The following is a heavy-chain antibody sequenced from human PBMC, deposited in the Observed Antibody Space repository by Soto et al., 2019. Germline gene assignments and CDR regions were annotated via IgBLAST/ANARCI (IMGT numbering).Heavy chain of an antibody. V-gene: IGHV1-69*13. CDR2: IIPIFGTA. CDR1: GYTFTSYG. CDR3: ASDRSNVLVGSVVVHWFDP. J-gene: IGHJ5*02. D-gene: IGHD3-10*02. Sequence: SVKVSCKXSGYTFTSYGISWVRQAPGQGLEWMGGIIPIFGTANYAQKFQGRVTITADESTSTAYMELSSLRSEDTAVYYCASDRSNVLVGSVVVHWFDPWGQGTLVTVSS.